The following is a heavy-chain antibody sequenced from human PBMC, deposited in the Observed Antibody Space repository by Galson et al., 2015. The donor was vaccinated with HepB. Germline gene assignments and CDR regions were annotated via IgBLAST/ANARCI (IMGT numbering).Heavy chain of an antibody. CDR2: IKQDGGEK. Sequence: SLRLSCAASGFTFSSYWMSWVRQAPGKGLEWVANIKQDGGEKYYVDSVKGRFTISRDNAKNSLFLQMNSLRAEDTAVYYCARGGGQQWLIDLYYYGMDVWGQGTTVTVSS. D-gene: IGHD6-19*01. J-gene: IGHJ6*02. CDR1: GFTFSSYW. CDR3: ARGGGQQWLIDLYYYGMDV. V-gene: IGHV3-7*01.